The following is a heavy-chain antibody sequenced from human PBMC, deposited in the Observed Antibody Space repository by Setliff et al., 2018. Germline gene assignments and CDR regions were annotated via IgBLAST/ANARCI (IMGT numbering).Heavy chain of an antibody. V-gene: IGHV4-61*09. J-gene: IGHJ6*03. Sequence: SETLSLTCTVSGGSVNSGYDNWNWLRQHAGKGLEWIGHINRRGSTNFSPSLKSRVTISLDASKNQFSLNLTSVTAADTAVYYCARASSGWYSAYYYYMDVWGKGTTVTVSS. CDR2: INRRGST. D-gene: IGHD6-19*01. CDR3: ARASSGWYSAYYYYMDV. CDR1: GGSVNSGYDN.